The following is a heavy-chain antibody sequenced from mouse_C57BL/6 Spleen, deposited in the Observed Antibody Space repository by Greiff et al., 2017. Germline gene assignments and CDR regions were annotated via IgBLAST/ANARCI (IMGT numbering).Heavy chain of an antibody. Sequence: DVMLVESGGDLVKPGGSLKLSCAASGFTFSSYGMSWVRQTPDKRLEWVATISSGGSYTYYPDSVKGRFTISRDNAKNTLYLQMSSLKSEDTAMYYCARRYDYVFDYWGQGTTLTVSS. V-gene: IGHV5-6*02. CDR2: ISSGGSYT. J-gene: IGHJ2*01. D-gene: IGHD2-4*01. CDR3: ARRYDYVFDY. CDR1: GFTFSSYG.